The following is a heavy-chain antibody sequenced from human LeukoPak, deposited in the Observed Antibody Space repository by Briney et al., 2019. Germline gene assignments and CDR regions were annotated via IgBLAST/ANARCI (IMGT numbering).Heavy chain of an antibody. CDR3: AKDRGNWNDLYYDY. Sequence: GGSLRLSCAASGFTFSTYSMNWVRQAPGKGLEWVSATSSTGGSTYYADSVKGRFTISRDNSKNMLHLQMNSLRVEDTAVYFCAKDRGNWNDLYYDYWGQGTLVTVSS. D-gene: IGHD1-1*01. CDR2: TSSTGGST. J-gene: IGHJ4*02. V-gene: IGHV3-23*01. CDR1: GFTFSTYS.